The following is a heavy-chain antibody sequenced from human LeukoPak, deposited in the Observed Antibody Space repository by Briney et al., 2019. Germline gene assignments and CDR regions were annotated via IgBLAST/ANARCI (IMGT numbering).Heavy chain of an antibody. CDR1: GYTFIRYG. Sequence: ASVKVSCKASGYTFIRYGITWVRQAPGQGLEWMAWISPYNGNTKYAQKFQGRVTMTTDTSTSTAYMELSRLRSDNTAVYYCARDLYGGTSATFDYWGQGTLVTVSS. J-gene: IGHJ4*02. V-gene: IGHV1-18*01. D-gene: IGHD4-23*01. CDR2: ISPYNGNT. CDR3: ARDLYGGTSATFDY.